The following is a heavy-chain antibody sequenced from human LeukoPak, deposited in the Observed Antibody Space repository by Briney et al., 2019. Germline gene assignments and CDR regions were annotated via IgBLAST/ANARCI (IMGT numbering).Heavy chain of an antibody. CDR2: IYPGDSDT. J-gene: IGHJ4*02. V-gene: IGHV5-51*01. Sequence: GESLKISCKDSGYSFTSYWIGWVRQMPGKGLEWMGIIYPGDSDTRYSPSFQGQVTISADKSISTAYLQWSSLKASDTAMYYCARSMYYYDSSGYYYAFDYWGQGTLVTVSS. D-gene: IGHD3-22*01. CDR1: GYSFTSYW. CDR3: ARSMYYYDSSGYYYAFDY.